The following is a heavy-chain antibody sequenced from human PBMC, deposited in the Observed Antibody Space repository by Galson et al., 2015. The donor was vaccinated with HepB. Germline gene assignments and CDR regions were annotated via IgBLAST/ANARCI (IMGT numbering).Heavy chain of an antibody. CDR1: GFTFSSYA. J-gene: IGHJ4*02. CDR2: ISSNGGST. CDR3: VKDDIAAAGSSFDY. D-gene: IGHD6-13*01. Sequence: SLRLSCAASGFTFSSYAMHWVRQAPGKGLEYVSAISSNGGSTYYADSVKGRFTISRDNSKNTLYLQMSSLRAEDTAVYYCVKDDIAAAGSSFDYWGQGTLVTVSS. V-gene: IGHV3-64D*06.